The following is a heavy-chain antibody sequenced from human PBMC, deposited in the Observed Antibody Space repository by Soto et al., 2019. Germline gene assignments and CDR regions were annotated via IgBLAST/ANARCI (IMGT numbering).Heavy chain of an antibody. Sequence: QLQLQESGPGLVKPSETLSLACTVSGGSISSSSHYWGCIRQSPGKGLEWNGSIYYSGSTYYNPSLKSRVTISVDTSKNQFSLELSSVTAADTAVYYCARHSPPGTQAFDSWGQGTLVTVSS. V-gene: IGHV4-39*01. CDR3: ARHSPPGTQAFDS. CDR2: IYYSGST. CDR1: GGSISSSSHY. J-gene: IGHJ4*02.